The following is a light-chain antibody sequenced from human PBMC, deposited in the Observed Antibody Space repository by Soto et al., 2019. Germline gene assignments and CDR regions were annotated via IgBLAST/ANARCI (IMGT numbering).Light chain of an antibody. CDR3: SSYTTSSTLV. Sequence: QSVLTQPASVSGSPGQSITISCTGTSSVVGGYNFVSWFQQHPGKAPKLMIFEVTSRPSGVSNRFSGSKSGNTASLTISGLQPEDEADYYCSSYTTSSTLVFGTGTKATVL. CDR1: SSVVGGYNF. J-gene: IGLJ1*01. V-gene: IGLV2-14*03. CDR2: EVT.